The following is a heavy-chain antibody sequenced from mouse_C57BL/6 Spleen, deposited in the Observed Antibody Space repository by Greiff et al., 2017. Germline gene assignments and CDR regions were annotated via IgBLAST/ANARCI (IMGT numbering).Heavy chain of an antibody. CDR3: TGHYGSSPFAY. CDR2: IDPENGDT. Sequence: EVQLQESGAELVRPGASVKLSCTASGFNIKDDYMHWVKQRPEQGLEWIGWIDPENGDTEYASKFQGKATITADTSSNTAYLQLSSLTSEDTAVYYCTGHYGSSPFAYWGQGTLVTVSA. J-gene: IGHJ3*01. CDR1: GFNIKDDY. D-gene: IGHD1-1*01. V-gene: IGHV14-4*01.